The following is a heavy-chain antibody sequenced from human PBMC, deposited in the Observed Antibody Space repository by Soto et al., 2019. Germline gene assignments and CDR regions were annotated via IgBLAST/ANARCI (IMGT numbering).Heavy chain of an antibody. Sequence: SETLSLTCTVSGGSVSGGSYYWNWIRQPPGKGLEWIGYIYYSGSTNYNPSLKSRVTISVDTSKNQFSLKLSSVTAADTAVYYCARETYGDYVGYFDPCGEGTLVTXSS. CDR3: ARETYGDYVGYFDP. J-gene: IGHJ5*02. V-gene: IGHV4-61*01. D-gene: IGHD4-17*01. CDR1: GGSVSGGSYY. CDR2: IYYSGST.